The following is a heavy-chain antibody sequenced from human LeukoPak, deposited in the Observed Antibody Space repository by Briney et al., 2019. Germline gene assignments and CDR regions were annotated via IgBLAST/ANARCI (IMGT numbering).Heavy chain of an antibody. V-gene: IGHV3-21*01. CDR2: VSSSSNYI. CDR3: ARVGATGMADY. Sequence: GGSLRLSCAASGFTFSSYSMNWVRQAPGKGLEWVSSVSSSSNYIFYADSMKGRLTISRDNAKNSLYLQMNSLRADDTAVYYCARVGATGMADYWGQGTLVTVS. CDR1: GFTFSSYS. J-gene: IGHJ4*02. D-gene: IGHD1-1*01.